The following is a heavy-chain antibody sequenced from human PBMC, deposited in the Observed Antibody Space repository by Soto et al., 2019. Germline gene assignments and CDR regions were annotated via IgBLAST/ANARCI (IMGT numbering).Heavy chain of an antibody. CDR3: AREVQVHTPAFVY. CDR1: GGTFNTYA. Sequence: QVQLVQSGAEMKKPGSSVKVSCQSSGGTFNTYAMNWVRQAPGQGPEWMGDISPMFGAANYAPKFQGRVTITADESTGTSYMQLSSLTPDDTALYFCAREVQVHTPAFVYWGQGTLVTVSS. J-gene: IGHJ4*02. CDR2: ISPMFGAA. V-gene: IGHV1-69*19. D-gene: IGHD3-10*01.